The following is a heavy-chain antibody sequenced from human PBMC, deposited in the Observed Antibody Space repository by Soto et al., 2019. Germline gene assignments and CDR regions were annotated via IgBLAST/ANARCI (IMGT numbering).Heavy chain of an antibody. D-gene: IGHD3-22*01. V-gene: IGHV3-30*18. Sequence: QEQLVESGGGVVQPGRSLRLSCAASGLTFSRYGMHWVRQAPGKGLEWAAHISYDGSSKHYAESVKGRFTISRDSSKNTLYLQMNSLRAEDTAVYYCVKDTYYYDSSGYYIFDYWGQGTLVAVSS. CDR1: GLTFSRYG. J-gene: IGHJ4*02. CDR2: ISYDGSSK. CDR3: VKDTYYYDSSGYYIFDY.